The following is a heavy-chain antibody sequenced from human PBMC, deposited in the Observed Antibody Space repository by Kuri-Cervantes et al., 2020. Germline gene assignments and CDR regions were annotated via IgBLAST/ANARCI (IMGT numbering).Heavy chain of an antibody. J-gene: IGHJ4*02. D-gene: IGHD2-15*01. CDR1: GFTVSSNY. Sequence: GESLKISCAASGFTVSSNYMSWVRQAPGKGLEWVSIIYSGGSTYYADSVKDRFTISRDNAKNTLYLQMNILRAEDTAVYYCARFGGGISWGQGTLVTVSS. V-gene: IGHV3-53*01. CDR2: IYSGGST. CDR3: ARFGGGIS.